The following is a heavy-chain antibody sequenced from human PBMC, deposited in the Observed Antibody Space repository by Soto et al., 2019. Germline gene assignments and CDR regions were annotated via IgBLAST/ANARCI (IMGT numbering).Heavy chain of an antibody. CDR3: AGRYCTNGVCYTNYYYYIDV. CDR2: ITTSGGNT. CDR1: GFTFSTYA. D-gene: IGHD2-8*01. Sequence: EVQLLESGGGLVHPGGSLRLSCAASGFTFSTYAMSWVRQAPGKGLEWVSTITTSGGNTYYADSVQGRFTISRDNSKNTLYLQMNSLRAEDTAVYYCAGRYCTNGVCYTNYYYYIDVWGKGTTVTVSS. V-gene: IGHV3-23*01. J-gene: IGHJ6*03.